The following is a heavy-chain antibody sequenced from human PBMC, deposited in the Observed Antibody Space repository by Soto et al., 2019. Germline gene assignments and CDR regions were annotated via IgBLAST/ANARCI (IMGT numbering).Heavy chain of an antibody. V-gene: IGHV2-26*01. CDR3: TRIEKGSATYT. J-gene: IGHJ5*02. CDR1: GFSLSNTRMG. Sequence: QVTLKESGPVLVKPTETLTLTCTVSGFSLSNTRMGVSWIPQPPGKALEWLAHIFSNDEKSYSTSLKSRLTLSKDTSKSQVVLSMTNMDPVDTATYYCTRIEKGSATYTWGQGTLVTVSS. D-gene: IGHD3-10*01. CDR2: IFSNDEK.